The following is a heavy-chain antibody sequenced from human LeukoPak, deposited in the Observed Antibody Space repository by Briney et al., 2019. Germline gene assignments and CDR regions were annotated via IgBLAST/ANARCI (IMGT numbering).Heavy chain of an antibody. CDR1: GGTFISYA. CDR3: ARRSFAGYYYDSSGYYGDAFDI. J-gene: IGHJ3*02. CDR2: IIPIFGTA. D-gene: IGHD3-22*01. V-gene: IGHV1-69*05. Sequence: SVTVSFKASGGTFISYAISWVRQAPGQGLEWMGGIIPIFGTANYAQKFQGRVTITTDESTSTAYMELSSLRSEDTAVYYCARRSFAGYYYDSSGYYGDAFDIWGQGTMVTVSS.